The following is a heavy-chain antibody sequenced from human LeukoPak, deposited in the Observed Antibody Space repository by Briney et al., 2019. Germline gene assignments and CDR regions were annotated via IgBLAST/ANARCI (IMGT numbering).Heavy chain of an antibody. J-gene: IGHJ4*02. CDR1: GFTFSSYS. D-gene: IGHD5-24*01. CDR2: ISSSSSYI. CDR3: ARVPRRMATTIGY. Sequence: GGSLRLSCAASGFTFSSYSMNWVRQAPGKGLEWVSSISSSSSYIYYADSVKGRFTISRDNAKNSLYLQMNSLRAEDTAVYYCARVPRRMATTIGYWGQGTLVTVSS. V-gene: IGHV3-21*01.